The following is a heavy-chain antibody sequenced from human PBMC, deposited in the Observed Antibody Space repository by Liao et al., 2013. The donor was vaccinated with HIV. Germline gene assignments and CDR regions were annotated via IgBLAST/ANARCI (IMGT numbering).Heavy chain of an antibody. CDR1: GVSFSGYQ. D-gene: IGHD3-3*01. Sequence: QVQVQQWGAGLLKPSETLSLTCAVDGVSFSGYQWSWIRQPPGKGLEWIGEINHGGSTNYNPSLKSRVTISVDTSKNQVSLRLSSVTAADTAVFYCARGRAYYDFWDLNRGFDYWGQGTLVTVSS. V-gene: IGHV4-34*01. CDR3: ARGRAYYDFWDLNRGFDY. CDR2: INHGGST. J-gene: IGHJ4*02.